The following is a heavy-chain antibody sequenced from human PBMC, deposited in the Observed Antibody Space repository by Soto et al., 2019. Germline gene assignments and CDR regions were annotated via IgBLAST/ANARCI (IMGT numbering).Heavy chain of an antibody. CDR3: ARGKDGRRAGTYYFDMAV. Sequence: PGGSLRLACAASGFSFRDYWVTWVRQAPGKGLDWVANIKQDGSEKYYLDSLKGRFTISRDNAKNSVYLLMNSLRAEDTAVYYCARGKDGRRAGTYYFDMAVWGKGTTVTVSS. CDR1: GFSFRDYW. CDR2: IKQDGSEK. D-gene: IGHD1-1*01. V-gene: IGHV3-7*01. J-gene: IGHJ6*03.